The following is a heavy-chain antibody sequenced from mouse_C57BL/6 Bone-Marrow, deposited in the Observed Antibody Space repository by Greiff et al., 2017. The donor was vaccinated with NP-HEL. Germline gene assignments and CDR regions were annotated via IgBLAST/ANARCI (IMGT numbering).Heavy chain of an antibody. CDR3: ASSYLDAKVWFAY. V-gene: IGHV1-61*01. J-gene: IGHJ3*01. CDR2: IYPSDSET. Sequence: QVQLQQPGAELVRPGSSVKLSCKASGYTFTSYWMDWVKQRPGQGLEWIGNIYPSDSETHYNQKFKDKATLTVDKTSSTAYMQLSSLTSEDSAVYYCASSYLDAKVWFAYWGQGTLVTVSA. D-gene: IGHD5-5*01. CDR1: GYTFTSYW.